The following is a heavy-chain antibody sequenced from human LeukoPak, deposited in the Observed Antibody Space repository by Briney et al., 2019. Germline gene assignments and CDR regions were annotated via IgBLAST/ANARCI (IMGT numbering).Heavy chain of an antibody. CDR2: IYPGDSDT. J-gene: IGHJ5*02. D-gene: IGHD5-18*01. CDR1: GYSFTTYW. CDR3: ARLIRTTRGYSYGYGGNWFDP. Sequence: GESLKISCRASGYSFTTYWIGWVRQMPGKGLEWMGIIYPGDSDTRYSPSFQGQVTISADKSISTAYLQWSSLKASDTAMYYCARLIRTTRGYSYGYGGNWFDPWGQGTLVTVSS. V-gene: IGHV5-51*01.